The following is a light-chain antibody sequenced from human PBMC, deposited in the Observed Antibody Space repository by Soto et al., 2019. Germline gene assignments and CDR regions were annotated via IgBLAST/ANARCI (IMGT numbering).Light chain of an antibody. Sequence: EIVMTQSPATLSVSPGERATLSCRASQSVSSDLAWYHQEPGQAPRLLIYGASTRATGIPARFSGSGSGTEFTLTINSLQSEDFAVYYGQQYNNWPRTFGQGSKLDIK. CDR2: GAS. CDR3: QQYNNWPRT. J-gene: IGKJ1*01. CDR1: QSVSSD. V-gene: IGKV3-15*01.